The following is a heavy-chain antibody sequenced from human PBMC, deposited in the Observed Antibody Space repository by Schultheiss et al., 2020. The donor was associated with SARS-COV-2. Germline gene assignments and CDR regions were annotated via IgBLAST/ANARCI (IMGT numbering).Heavy chain of an antibody. Sequence: GGSLRLSCAASGFTVSSNYMSWVRQAPGKGLEWVSVIYSGGSTYYADSVKGRFTISRDNSKNTLYLQMNSLRAEDTAVYYCAKDVAIFGVVIPYDAFDIWGQGTMVTVSS. V-gene: IGHV3-66*01. J-gene: IGHJ3*02. CDR1: GFTVSSNY. CDR3: AKDVAIFGVVIPYDAFDI. D-gene: IGHD3-3*01. CDR2: IYSGGST.